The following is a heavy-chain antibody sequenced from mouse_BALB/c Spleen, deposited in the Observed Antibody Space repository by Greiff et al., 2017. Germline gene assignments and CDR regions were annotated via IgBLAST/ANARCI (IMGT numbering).Heavy chain of an antibody. CDR2: INSNGGST. J-gene: IGHJ4*01. CDR3: ASLYYRYDGGYYAMDY. D-gene: IGHD2-14*01. Sequence: EVQLVESGGGLVQPGGSLKLSCAASGFTFSSYGMSWVRQTPDKRLELVATINSNGGSTYYPDSVKGRFTISRDNAKNTLYLQMSSLKSEDTAMYYCASLYYRYDGGYYAMDYWGQGTSVTVSS. CDR1: GFTFSSYG. V-gene: IGHV5-6-3*01.